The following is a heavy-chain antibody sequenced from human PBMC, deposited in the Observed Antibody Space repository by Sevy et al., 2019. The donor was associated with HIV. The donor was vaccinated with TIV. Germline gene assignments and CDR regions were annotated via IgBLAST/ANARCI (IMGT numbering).Heavy chain of an antibody. D-gene: IGHD3-22*01. J-gene: IGHJ4*02. CDR3: ARHRTYGGRGYFPYYFDS. CDR2: VYYSGSA. Sequence: SETLSLSCTVSGDSITSNNYYWGWIRQPPGKGLEWIGSVYYSGSANYNPSLKSRLAMSVDRATNGFSLRLTSVTAADMGVYHCARHRTYGGRGYFPYYFDSWGQGTLVTVSS. CDR1: GDSITSNNYY. V-gene: IGHV4-39*01.